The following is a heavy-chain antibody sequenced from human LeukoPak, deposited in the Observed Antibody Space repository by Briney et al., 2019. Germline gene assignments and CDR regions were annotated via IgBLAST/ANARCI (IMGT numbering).Heavy chain of an antibody. J-gene: IGHJ4*02. CDR2: ISSSGII. Sequence: GGSLRLSCAASGFTFSSYEMNWVRQAPGKGLEWVSYISSSGIINYADSVKGRFTISRDNAKNSLYLQMNSLGAEDTAVYYCAKGVSAYDFWSGRLFAYWGQGALVAVSS. CDR1: GFTFSSYE. D-gene: IGHD3-3*01. CDR3: AKGVSAYDFWSGRLFAY. V-gene: IGHV3-48*03.